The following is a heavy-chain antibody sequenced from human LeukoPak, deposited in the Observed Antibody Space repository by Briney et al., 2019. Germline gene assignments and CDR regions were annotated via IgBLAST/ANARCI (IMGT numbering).Heavy chain of an antibody. CDR3: ARDRYYGPDY. D-gene: IGHD3-10*01. J-gene: IGHJ4*02. V-gene: IGHV3-48*02. CDR2: ISDSSSFI. Sequence: PGGSLRLSCEASGFTVSGTAMNWVRQAPGKGLEWIAYISDSSSFIFYVDSVRGRFTISRDNAKNSLYLQVDSLSDEDTAVYYCARDRYYGPDYWGQGTLVTVSS. CDR1: GFTVSGTA.